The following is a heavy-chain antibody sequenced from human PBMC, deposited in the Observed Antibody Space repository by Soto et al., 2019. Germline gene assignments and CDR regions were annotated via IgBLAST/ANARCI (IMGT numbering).Heavy chain of an antibody. Sequence: GGSLRLSCAASGFTFSSYAMSWVRQAPGKGLEWVSGISGSGGSTYYADSVKGRFTISRDNSKNTLYLQMNSLRAEDTAVYHCAKDSAYSSSWFDFDYWGQGTLVTVSS. CDR1: GFTFSSYA. V-gene: IGHV3-23*01. D-gene: IGHD6-13*01. J-gene: IGHJ4*02. CDR2: ISGSGGST. CDR3: AKDSAYSSSWFDFDY.